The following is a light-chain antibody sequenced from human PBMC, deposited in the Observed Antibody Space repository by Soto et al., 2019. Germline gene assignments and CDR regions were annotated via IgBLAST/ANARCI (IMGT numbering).Light chain of an antibody. Sequence: AIQLTQSPSSLSASVGDRVTITCRASQGVSSALAWYQQKPGKPPKVLIYDGSSLQSGVPLRFRGSGSGTEFTLTITGLQPEDFGTYSCQPFQRAPFTYGQGTRLEIK. CDR2: DGS. J-gene: IGKJ5*01. CDR1: QGVSSA. CDR3: QPFQRAPFT. V-gene: IGKV1-13*02.